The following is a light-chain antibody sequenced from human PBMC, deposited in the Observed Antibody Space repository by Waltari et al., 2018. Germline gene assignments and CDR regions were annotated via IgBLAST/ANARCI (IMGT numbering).Light chain of an antibody. Sequence: EIVMTQSPATLSVSPGERATLSCRASQSVSSNLAWYQQKPGQAPRLLIYVASTRATGIPARFSGNGSGTEFTLTISSLQAEDFAVYYCQQYNNWPLTFGGGTKVEIK. CDR2: VAS. CDR3: QQYNNWPLT. V-gene: IGKV3-15*01. J-gene: IGKJ4*01. CDR1: QSVSSN.